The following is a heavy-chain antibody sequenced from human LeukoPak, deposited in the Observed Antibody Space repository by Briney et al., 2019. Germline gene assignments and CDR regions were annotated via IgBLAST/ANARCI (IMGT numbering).Heavy chain of an antibody. J-gene: IGHJ6*02. Sequence: PGGSLRLSCAASGFTFSSYSMNWVRQAPGKGLEWLSFISSSSSTIYYADSVKGRFTISRDNAKNSLYLQMNSLRDEDTAVYYCARDGVVVVAATSGGYYGMDVWGQGTTVTVSS. CDR2: ISSSSSTI. V-gene: IGHV3-48*02. D-gene: IGHD2-15*01. CDR1: GFTFSSYS. CDR3: ARDGVVVVAATSGGYYGMDV.